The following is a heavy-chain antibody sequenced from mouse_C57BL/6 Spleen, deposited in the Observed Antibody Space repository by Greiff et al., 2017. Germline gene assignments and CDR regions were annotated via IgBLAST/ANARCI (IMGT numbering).Heavy chain of an antibody. J-gene: IGHJ1*03. V-gene: IGHV1-19*01. CDR1: GYTFTDYY. D-gene: IGHD1-1*01. CDR3: ANYYGSSYVGYFDV. CDR2: INPYNGGT. Sequence: EVHLVESGPVLVKPGASVKMSCKASGYTFTDYYMNWVKQSHGKSLEWIGVINPYNGGTSYNQKFKGKATLTVDKSSSTAYMELNSLTSEDSAVYYCANYYGSSYVGYFDVWGTGTTVTVSS.